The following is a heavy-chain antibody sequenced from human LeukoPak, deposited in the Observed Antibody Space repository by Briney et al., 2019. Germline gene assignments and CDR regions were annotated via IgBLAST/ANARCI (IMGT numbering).Heavy chain of an antibody. D-gene: IGHD3-22*01. CDR1: GFTFSSYA. V-gene: IGHV3-23*01. J-gene: IGHJ4*02. CDR3: AKDTRRGLYYDSSGSLDY. CDR2: ISGSGGST. Sequence: GGSLRLSCAASGFTFSSYAMSWVRQAPGKGLEWVSAISGSGGSTYYADSVKGRFTISRDNSKNTLYLQMNSQRAEDTAVYYCAKDTRRGLYYDSSGSLDYWGQGTLVTVSS.